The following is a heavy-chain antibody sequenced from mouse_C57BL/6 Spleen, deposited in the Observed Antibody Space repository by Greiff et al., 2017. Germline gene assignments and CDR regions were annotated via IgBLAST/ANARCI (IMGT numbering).Heavy chain of an antibody. CDR3: TRLYGSGYFDY. Sequence: EVQLQQSGTVLARPGASVKMSCKTSGYTFTSYWMHWVKQRPGHGLAWIGAIYPGNSDPSYNQKFKGKAKLTAFTSASTAYMELSSLTNEDSAVYYCTRLYGSGYFDYWGQGTTLTVSS. CDR2: IYPGNSDP. D-gene: IGHD1-1*01. CDR1: GYTFTSYW. V-gene: IGHV1-5*01. J-gene: IGHJ2*01.